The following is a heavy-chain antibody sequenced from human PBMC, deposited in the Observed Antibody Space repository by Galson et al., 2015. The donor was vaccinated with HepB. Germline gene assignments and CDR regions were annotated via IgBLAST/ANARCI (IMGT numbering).Heavy chain of an antibody. CDR1: GYTFTDYY. J-gene: IGHJ4*02. CDR2: INPRSGDT. Sequence: SVKVSCKASGYTFTDYYIHWVRQAPGQGLEWMGWINPRSGDTSYAPKLQGRVTMTRDMSISTVYMELTSLISDDTAVVFCARDVSDWNGNSGTWTKFEYWGRGTLVTVSS. CDR3: ARDVSDWNGNSGTWTKFEY. D-gene: IGHD1-1*01. V-gene: IGHV1-2*02.